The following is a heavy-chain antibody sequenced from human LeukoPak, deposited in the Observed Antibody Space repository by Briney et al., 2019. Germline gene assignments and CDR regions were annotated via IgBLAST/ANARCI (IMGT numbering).Heavy chain of an antibody. CDR1: GYTFTGYY. D-gene: IGHD2-15*01. Sequence: ASVKVSCKASGYTFTGYYMHWVRQAPGQGLEWMGWINPNSGGTNYAQKLQGRVTMTTDTSTSTAYMELRSLRSDDTAVYYCARGYCSGGSCSSQFDYWGQGTLVTVSS. J-gene: IGHJ4*02. CDR3: ARGYCSGGSCSSQFDY. CDR2: INPNSGGT. V-gene: IGHV1-2*02.